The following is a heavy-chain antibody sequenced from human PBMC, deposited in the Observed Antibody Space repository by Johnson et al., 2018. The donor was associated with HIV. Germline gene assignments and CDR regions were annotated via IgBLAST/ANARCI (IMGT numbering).Heavy chain of an antibody. CDR2: INWNGGST. J-gene: IGHJ3*02. V-gene: IGHV3-20*04. Sequence: VQLVESGGGVVRPGGSLRLACAASGFTFDDYGMNWVRQAPGKGLEWVSGINWNGGSTGYADSVKGRSTISRDNAKNSLYLQMSSLRAEDTALYYCASLYSGYDNDAFDIWGQGTMVTVSS. D-gene: IGHD5-12*01. CDR1: GFTFDDYG. CDR3: ASLYSGYDNDAFDI.